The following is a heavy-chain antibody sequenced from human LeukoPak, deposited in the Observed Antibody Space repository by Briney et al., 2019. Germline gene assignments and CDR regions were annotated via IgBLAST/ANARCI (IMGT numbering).Heavy chain of an antibody. CDR3: ARRVGLWFGGANWFDP. CDR2: IYYSGST. D-gene: IGHD3-10*01. V-gene: IGHV4-39*01. CDR1: GGSISSSSYY. J-gene: IGHJ5*02. Sequence: SETLSLTCTVSGGSISSSSYYWGWIRQPPGKGLEWIGSIYYSGSTYYNPSLKSRVTISVDTSKNQFSLKLSSVTAADTAVYYCARRVGLWFGGANWFDPWGQGTLVTVSS.